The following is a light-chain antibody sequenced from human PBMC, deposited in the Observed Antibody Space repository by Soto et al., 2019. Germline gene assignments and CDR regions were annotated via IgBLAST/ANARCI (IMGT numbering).Light chain of an antibody. V-gene: IGLV3-1*01. CDR3: QAWDNKIVV. Sequence: SYELTQPPPVSVSLGQTASITCSGDKLGDKYACWYQQKPGQSPVLVIYQDTERPSGIPERFSGSNSGNTATLTISGTQAMDEADYYCQAWDNKIVVFGGGTKLTVL. J-gene: IGLJ2*01. CDR1: KLGDKY. CDR2: QDT.